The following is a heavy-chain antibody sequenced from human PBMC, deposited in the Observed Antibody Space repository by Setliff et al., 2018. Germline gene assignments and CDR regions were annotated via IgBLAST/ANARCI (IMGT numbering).Heavy chain of an antibody. V-gene: IGHV7-4-1*02. CDR2: INTNTGNP. J-gene: IGHJ5*02. Sequence: ASVKVSCKASGYTFTTYAMNWVRQAPGQGLEWMGWINTNTGNPTYAQGFTGRFVFSLDTSVSTANLQISGLKAEDTAVYYCARANGSHDSSGYYWHHWGPGTLVTVSS. CDR3: ARANGSHDSSGYYWHH. D-gene: IGHD3-22*01. CDR1: GYTFTTYA.